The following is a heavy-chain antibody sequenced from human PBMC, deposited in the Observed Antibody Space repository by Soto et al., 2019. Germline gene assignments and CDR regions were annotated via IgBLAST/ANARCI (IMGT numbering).Heavy chain of an antibody. Sequence: GGSLRLSCAASGFTFSSYGMHWVRQAPGKGLEWVAVISYDGSNKYYADSVKGRFTISRDNSKNTLYLQMNSLRAEDTAVYYCAKKRGKYSGSYDGYYYYGMDVWGQGTTVTVSS. J-gene: IGHJ6*02. CDR1: GFTFSSYG. CDR2: ISYDGSNK. V-gene: IGHV3-30*18. D-gene: IGHD1-26*01. CDR3: AKKRGKYSGSYDGYYYYGMDV.